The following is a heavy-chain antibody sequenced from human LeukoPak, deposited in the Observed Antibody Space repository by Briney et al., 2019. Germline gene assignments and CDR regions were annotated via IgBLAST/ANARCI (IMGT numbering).Heavy chain of an antibody. Sequence: PGGSLRLSCAASGFSFSSYGMHWVRQAPGKGLEWVAVISYEGSNEYYADSVKGRFTISRDNSKNTLYLQMTSLRAEDTAVYYCAKDRIRYYSDSSGYYGDYWGQGTLVTVSS. CDR2: ISYEGSNE. J-gene: IGHJ4*02. V-gene: IGHV3-30*18. CDR1: GFSFSSYG. D-gene: IGHD3-22*01. CDR3: AKDRIRYYSDSSGYYGDY.